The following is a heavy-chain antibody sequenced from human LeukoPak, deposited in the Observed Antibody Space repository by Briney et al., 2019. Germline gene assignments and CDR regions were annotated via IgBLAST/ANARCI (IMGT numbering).Heavy chain of an antibody. J-gene: IGHJ6*02. CDR3: ARAPKAPASMDV. CDR2: INHSGST. V-gene: IGHV4-34*01. Sequence: SETLSLTCTVSGGSISSYYWSWIRQPPGKGLEWIGEINHSGSTNYNPSLKSRVTISVDTSKNQFSLKLSSVTAADTAVYYCARAPKAPASMDVWGQGTTVTVSS. CDR1: GGSISSYY. D-gene: IGHD6-6*01.